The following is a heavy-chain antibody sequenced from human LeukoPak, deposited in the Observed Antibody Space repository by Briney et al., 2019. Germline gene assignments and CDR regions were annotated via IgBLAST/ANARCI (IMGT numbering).Heavy chain of an antibody. Sequence: SETLSLTCTVSGGSISSYYWSWIRQPPGKGLEWIGYIYYSGSTNYNPSLKSRVTISVDTSKNQFSLKLSSVTAADTAVYYCARGRRHHYYDSSGYYVYWGQGTLVTVSS. V-gene: IGHV4-59*12. J-gene: IGHJ4*02. CDR3: ARGRRHHYYDSSGYYVY. CDR2: IYYSGST. CDR1: GGSISSYY. D-gene: IGHD3-22*01.